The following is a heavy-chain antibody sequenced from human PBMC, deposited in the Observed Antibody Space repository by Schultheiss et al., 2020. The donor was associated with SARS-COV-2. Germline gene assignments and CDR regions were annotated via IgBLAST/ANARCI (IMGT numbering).Heavy chain of an antibody. CDR1: GFTFSSYA. J-gene: IGHJ4*02. CDR2: ISYDGSNK. CDR3: ARDLYYYGSGSYYLKPWGFDY. D-gene: IGHD3-10*01. Sequence: GGSLRLSCAASGFTFSSYAMHWVRQAPGKGLEWVAVISYDGSNKYYADSVKGRFTISRDNSKNTLYLQMNSLRAEDTAVYYCARDLYYYGSGSYYLKPWGFDYWGQGTLVTGSS. V-gene: IGHV3-30*04.